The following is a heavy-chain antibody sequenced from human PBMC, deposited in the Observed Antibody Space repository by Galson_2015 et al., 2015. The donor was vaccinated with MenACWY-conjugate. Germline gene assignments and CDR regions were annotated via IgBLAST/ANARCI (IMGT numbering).Heavy chain of an antibody. CDR1: GFIFNKYD. CDR2: ASGGGGDT. J-gene: IGHJ4*02. D-gene: IGHD3-22*01. V-gene: IGHV3-23*01. CDR3: AKGPLYGCSGSDSDYFDF. Sequence: SLRLSCAASGFIFNKYDMTWVRQAPGKRGLEWVSAASGGGGDTYHADCVKVRFTISRENNKNSLYLEMNSLKAEDMDIYVCAKGPLYGCSGSDSDYFDFWGKGTMVTVSS.